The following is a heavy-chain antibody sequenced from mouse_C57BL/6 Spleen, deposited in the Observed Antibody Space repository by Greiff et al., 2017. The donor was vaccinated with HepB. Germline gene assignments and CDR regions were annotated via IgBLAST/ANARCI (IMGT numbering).Heavy chain of an antibody. CDR2: IYPGDGDT. J-gene: IGHJ1*03. V-gene: IGHV1-80*01. D-gene: IGHD2-5*01. CDR1: GYAFSSYW. CDR3: AYYSNWYFDV. Sequence: VQLVESGAELVKPGASVKISCKASGYAFSSYWMNWVKQRPGKGLEWIGQIYPGDGDTNYNGKFKGKATLTADKYSSTAYMQLSSLTSEDSAVYFCAYYSNWYFDVWGTGTTVTVSS.